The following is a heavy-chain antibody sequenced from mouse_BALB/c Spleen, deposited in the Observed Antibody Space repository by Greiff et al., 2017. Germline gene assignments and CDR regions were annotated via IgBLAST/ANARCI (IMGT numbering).Heavy chain of an antibody. V-gene: IGHV1-87*01. CDR2: IYPGDGDT. CDR3: ARGGRRDAMDY. J-gene: IGHJ4*01. Sequence: QVQLKQSGAELARPGASVKLSCKASGYTFTSYWMQWVKQRPGQGLEWIGAIYPGDGDTRYTQKFKGKATLTADKSSSTAYMQLSSLASEDSAVYYCARGGRRDAMDYWGQGTSVTVSS. CDR1: GYTFTSYW.